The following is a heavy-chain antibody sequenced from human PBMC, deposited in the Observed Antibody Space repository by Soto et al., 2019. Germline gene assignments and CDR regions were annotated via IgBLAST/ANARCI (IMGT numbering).Heavy chain of an antibody. CDR2: IHATGTT. V-gene: IGHV4-4*07. CDR1: GSSISGFY. J-gene: IGHJ5*02. Sequence: XETLSLTCTVSGSSISGFYWSWIRKSAGKGLEWIGRIHATGTTDYNPSLKSRVMMSVDTSKKQFSLKLRSVTAADTAVYYCVRDGTKTLRDWFDHWGQGISVTVSS. CDR3: VRDGTKTLRDWFDH. D-gene: IGHD1-1*01.